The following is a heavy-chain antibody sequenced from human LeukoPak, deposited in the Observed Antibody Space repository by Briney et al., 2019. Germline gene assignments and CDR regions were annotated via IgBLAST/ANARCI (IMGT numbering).Heavy chain of an antibody. D-gene: IGHD3-9*01. Sequence: SETLSLTCTVSGGSISSGGYYWNWIRQPPGKGLEWIGYIYYSGSTNYNPSLKNRVTISVDTSKNQFSLKLSSVTAADTAVYYCARAFEWFDPWGQGTLVTVSS. CDR2: IYYSGST. J-gene: IGHJ5*02. CDR3: ARAFEWFDP. CDR1: GGSISSGGYY. V-gene: IGHV4-61*08.